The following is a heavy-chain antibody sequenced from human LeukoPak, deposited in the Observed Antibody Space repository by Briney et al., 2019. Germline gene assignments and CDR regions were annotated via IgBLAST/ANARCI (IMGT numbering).Heavy chain of an antibody. CDR2: ISAYNGNT. J-gene: IGHJ4*02. CDR3: ARDTAGGQDYFDY. CDR1: GFTFTSHD. V-gene: IGHV1-18*01. Sequence: ASVKVSCKASGFTFTSHDFNWVRQAPGQGLEWMGWISAYNGNTNYAQKLQGRVTMTTDTSTSTAYMELRSLRSDDTAVYYCARDTAGGQDYFDYWGQGTLVTVSS. D-gene: IGHD2-8*02.